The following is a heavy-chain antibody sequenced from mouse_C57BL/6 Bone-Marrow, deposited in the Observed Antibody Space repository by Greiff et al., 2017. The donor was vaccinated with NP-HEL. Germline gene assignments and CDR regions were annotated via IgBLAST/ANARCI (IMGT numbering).Heavy chain of an antibody. CDR3: ARYYYGSFWYFDV. J-gene: IGHJ1*03. D-gene: IGHD1-1*01. V-gene: IGHV1-63*01. Sequence: QVQLKQSGAELVRPGTSVKMSCKASGYTFTNYWIGWAKQRPGHGLEWIGDIYPGGGYTNYNEKFKGKATLTVDKASSTAYMQCSSLTSVDSAIYYCARYYYGSFWYFDVWGTGTTVTVSS. CDR1: GYTFTNYW. CDR2: IYPGGGYT.